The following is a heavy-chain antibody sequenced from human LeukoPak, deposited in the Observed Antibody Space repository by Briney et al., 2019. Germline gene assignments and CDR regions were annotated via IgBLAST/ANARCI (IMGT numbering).Heavy chain of an antibody. V-gene: IGHV3-23*01. Sequence: AGGSLRLSCAASGFTFSSYAMSWVRQAPGKGLEWVSAISGSGGSTYYADSVKGRFTISRDNSKNTLYLQMNSLRAEDTAVYYCAKDLPVLRWFGELCLDYWGQGTLVTVSS. D-gene: IGHD3-10*01. CDR1: GFTFSSYA. CDR3: AKDLPVLRWFGELCLDY. CDR2: ISGSGGST. J-gene: IGHJ4*02.